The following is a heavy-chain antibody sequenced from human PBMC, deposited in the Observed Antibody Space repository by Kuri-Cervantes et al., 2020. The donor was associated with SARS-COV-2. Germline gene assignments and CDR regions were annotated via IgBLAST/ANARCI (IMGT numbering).Heavy chain of an antibody. CDR3: ARSSFTATPDY. Sequence: GESLKISCKGSGYSFTSYWIGWVRQMPGKGLEWMGIIYPGNSDTRYSPSFQGQITISADKSISTAYLQWSSLKASDTAMYYCARSSFTATPDYWGQGTLVTVSS. D-gene: IGHD5-18*01. V-gene: IGHV5-51*01. CDR2: IYPGNSDT. J-gene: IGHJ4*02. CDR1: GYSFTSYW.